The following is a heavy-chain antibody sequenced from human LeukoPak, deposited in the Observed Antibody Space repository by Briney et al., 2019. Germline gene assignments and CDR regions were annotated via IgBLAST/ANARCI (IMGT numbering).Heavy chain of an antibody. V-gene: IGHV3-48*03. D-gene: IGHD7-27*01. J-gene: IGHJ3*02. CDR2: ISSSGSTI. CDR1: GFTFRSYE. Sequence: GGSLRLSCAASGFTFRSYEMNWVRQAPGKGLEWVSYISSSGSTIYYADSMKGRFTISRDNAKNSLYLQMNSLRAEGTAVYYCAATNWGYAFDIWGQGTMVTVSS. CDR3: AATNWGYAFDI.